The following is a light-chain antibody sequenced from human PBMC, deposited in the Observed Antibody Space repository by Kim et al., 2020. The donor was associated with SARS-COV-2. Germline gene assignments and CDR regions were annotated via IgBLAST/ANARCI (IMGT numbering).Light chain of an antibody. CDR2: DAS. CDR1: QSMSSY. V-gene: IGKV3-11*01. CDR3: QQRSDWPPT. Sequence: STGEKATLTCRARQSMSSYLAWYQQKPGQAPRLLIYDASNRATGIPARFSGSGSGTDFTLTISSLEPEDFAVYYCQQRSDWPPTFGGGTKVDIK. J-gene: IGKJ4*01.